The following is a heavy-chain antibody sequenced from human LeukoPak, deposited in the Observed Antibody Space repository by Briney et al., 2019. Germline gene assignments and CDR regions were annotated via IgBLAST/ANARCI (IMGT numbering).Heavy chain of an antibody. D-gene: IGHD1-26*01. CDR2: ISWDGGST. Sequence: GGSLRLSCAASGFTFDDYAMHWVRQAPGKGLEWVSLISWDGGSTYYADSVKGRFTISRDNSKNSLYLQMNSLRAEDTALYYCAKDQDSGSYWRWGLGFDYWGQGTLVTVSS. CDR3: AKDQDSGSYWRWGLGFDY. V-gene: IGHV3-43D*03. J-gene: IGHJ4*02. CDR1: GFTFDDYA.